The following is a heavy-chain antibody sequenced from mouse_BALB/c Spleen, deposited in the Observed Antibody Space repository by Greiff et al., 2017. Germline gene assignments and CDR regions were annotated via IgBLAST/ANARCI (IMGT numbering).Heavy chain of an antibody. D-gene: IGHD2-10*02. CDR3: ARYGNYDYYAMDY. V-gene: IGHV14-3*02. Sequence: VQLKESGAELVKPGASVKLSCTASGFNIKDTYMHWVKQRPEQGLEWIGRIDPANGNTKYDPKFQGKATITADTSSNTAYLQLSSLTSEDTAVYYCARYGNYDYYAMDYWGQGTSVTVSS. CDR2: IDPANGNT. J-gene: IGHJ4*01. CDR1: GFNIKDTY.